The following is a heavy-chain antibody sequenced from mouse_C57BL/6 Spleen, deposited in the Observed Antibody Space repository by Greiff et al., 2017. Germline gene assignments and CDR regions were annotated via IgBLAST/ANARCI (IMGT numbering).Heavy chain of an antibody. CDR1: GYSITSGYY. CDR2: ISYDGSN. V-gene: IGHV3-6*01. Sequence: ESGPGLVKPSQSLSLTCSVTGYSITSGYYWNWIRQFPGNKLEWMGYISYDGSNNYNPSLKNRISITRDTSKNQFFLKLNSVTTEDTATYYCARGLRLDYYAMDYWGQGTSVTVSS. J-gene: IGHJ4*01. D-gene: IGHD1-1*01. CDR3: ARGLRLDYYAMDY.